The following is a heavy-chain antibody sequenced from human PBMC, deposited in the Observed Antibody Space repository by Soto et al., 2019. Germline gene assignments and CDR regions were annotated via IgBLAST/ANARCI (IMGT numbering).Heavy chain of an antibody. CDR1: GGSFSGYY. J-gene: IGHJ6*02. D-gene: IGHD1-7*01. CDR2: INHSGST. V-gene: IGHV4-34*01. CDR3: AIINYPYYYGMDV. Sequence: SETLSLTCAVYGGSFSGYYWSWIGQPPGKGLEWIGEINHSGSTNYNPSLKSRVTISVDTSKNQFSLKLSSVTAADTAVYYCAIINYPYYYGMDVCGQGTTVT.